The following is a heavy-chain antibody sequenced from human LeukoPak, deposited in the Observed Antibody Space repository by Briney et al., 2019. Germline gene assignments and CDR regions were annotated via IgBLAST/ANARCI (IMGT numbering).Heavy chain of an antibody. CDR2: IQQDGGEK. D-gene: IGHD4-17*01. CDR3: AGDANYGDYDPVIYYMDV. CDR1: GFTFSIYW. V-gene: IGHV3-7*01. J-gene: IGHJ6*03. Sequence: PGGSLRLSCAASGFTFSIYWMNWVRQAPGKGLEWMAHIQQDGGEKYYVDSVKGRFTISRDNAKNSLFLQMNSLRAEDTAVYYCAGDANYGDYDPVIYYMDVWGKGTTVTVSS.